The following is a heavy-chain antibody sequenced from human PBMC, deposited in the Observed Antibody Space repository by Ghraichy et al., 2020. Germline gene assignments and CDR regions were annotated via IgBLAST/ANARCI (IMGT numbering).Heavy chain of an antibody. V-gene: IGHV4-61*01. CDR1: GGSVSSGSYY. Sequence: SETLSLTCTVSGGSVSSGSYYWSWIRQPPGKGLEWIGYIYYSGSTNYNPSLKSRVTISVDTSKNQFSLKLSSVTAADTAVYYCARDSPTYGSGRSKREWYGMDVWGQGTTVTVSS. D-gene: IGHD3-10*01. J-gene: IGHJ6*02. CDR3: ARDSPTYGSGRSKREWYGMDV. CDR2: IYYSGST.